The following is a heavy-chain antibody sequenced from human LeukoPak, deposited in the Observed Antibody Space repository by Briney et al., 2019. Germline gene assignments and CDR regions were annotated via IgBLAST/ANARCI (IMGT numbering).Heavy chain of an antibody. J-gene: IGHJ4*02. V-gene: IGHV1-69*13. D-gene: IGHD3-10*01. CDR2: ITPIFDTT. CDR3: ARDVSKIRGVKAFDY. CDR1: GDTFSPFS. Sequence: GASVTVSCKASGDTFSPFSFSWVRQAPGQGLELMGGITPIFDTTKYAQKFQGRVTITADESTTSVYMELSGLTSEDTAVYYCARDVSKIRGVKAFDYWGQGTQVTVSS.